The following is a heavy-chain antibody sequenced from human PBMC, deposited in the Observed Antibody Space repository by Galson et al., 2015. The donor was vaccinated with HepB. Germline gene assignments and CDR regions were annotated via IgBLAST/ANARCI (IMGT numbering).Heavy chain of an antibody. Sequence: SLRLSCAASGFTFSSYSIHWVREAPGKGLEWVAIISHDGRNTYYAYSVKGRFTISRDNSRNTLYLQMNGLRSDDTAVYYCARERGAGWYEGNDYWGQGTLVVASS. CDR1: GFTFSSYS. J-gene: IGHJ4*02. CDR2: ISHDGRNT. V-gene: IGHV3-30*04. CDR3: ARERGAGWYEGNDY. D-gene: IGHD6-19*01.